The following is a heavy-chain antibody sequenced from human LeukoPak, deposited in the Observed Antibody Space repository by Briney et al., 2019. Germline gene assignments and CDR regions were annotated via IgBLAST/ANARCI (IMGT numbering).Heavy chain of an antibody. V-gene: IGHV3-48*03. Sequence: GGSLRLSCAASGFTFSSYEMNWVRQAPGKGLEWVSYISSSGSTIYYADSVKGRFTISRDNAKNSLYLQMNSLRAEDTAVYYCARAGTGYSSSWSLPNWFDPWGQGTLVTVSS. CDR3: ARAGTGYSSSWSLPNWFDP. D-gene: IGHD6-13*01. CDR1: GFTFSSYE. J-gene: IGHJ5*02. CDR2: ISSSGSTI.